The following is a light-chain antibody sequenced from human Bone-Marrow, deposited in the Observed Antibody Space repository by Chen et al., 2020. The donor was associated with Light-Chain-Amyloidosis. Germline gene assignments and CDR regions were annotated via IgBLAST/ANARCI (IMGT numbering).Light chain of an antibody. CDR3: QSADSSGTYEVI. CDR1: DLPTKY. Sequence: SYELTQPPSVSVSPGPTARITCSGDDLPTKYAYWYQQKPGQAPVLVIHRDTERPSGISERFAGFSAGTTATLTISGVQAEDEDDYHCQSADSSGTYEVIFGGGTKLTVL. V-gene: IGLV3-25*03. J-gene: IGLJ2*01. CDR2: RDT.